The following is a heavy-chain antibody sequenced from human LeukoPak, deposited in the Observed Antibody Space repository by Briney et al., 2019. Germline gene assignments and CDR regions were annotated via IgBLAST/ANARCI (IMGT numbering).Heavy chain of an antibody. J-gene: IGHJ4*02. CDR3: ARSGGLYYYGSGSYHVFDY. CDR2: IYYSGST. Sequence: PSETLSLTCTVSGGSISGYYWSWIRQPPGKGLEWIGYIYYSGSTNYNPSLKSRVTMSVDTSKNQFSLKLSSVTAADTAVYYCARSGGLYYYGSGSYHVFDYWGQGTLVTVSS. D-gene: IGHD3-10*01. V-gene: IGHV4-59*01. CDR1: GGSISGYY.